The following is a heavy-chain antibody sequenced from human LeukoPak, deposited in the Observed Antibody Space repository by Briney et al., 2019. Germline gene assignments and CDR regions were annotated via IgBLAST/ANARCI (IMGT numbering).Heavy chain of an antibody. CDR2: ISGSGGST. V-gene: IGHV3-23*01. CDR3: AKAMVRGIITYTGWFDP. CDR1: GFTFSSYA. D-gene: IGHD3-10*01. Sequence: PGGSLRLSCAASGFTFSSYAMSWVRQAPGKGLEWVSAISGSGGSTYYADSVKGRFTISRDNSKNTLYLQMNSLRAEDTAVYYCAKAMVRGIITYTGWFDPWGQGTLVTVSS. J-gene: IGHJ5*02.